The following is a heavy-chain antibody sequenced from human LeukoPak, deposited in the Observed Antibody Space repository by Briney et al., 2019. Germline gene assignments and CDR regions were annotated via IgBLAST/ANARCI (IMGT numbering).Heavy chain of an antibody. J-gene: IGHJ6*04. V-gene: IGHV1-2*02. D-gene: IGHD2-2*01. CDR3: ARDRCSSTSCYAPDV. CDR1: GYTFTGYY. CDR2: INPNSGGT. Sequence: GASVKVSCKASGYTFTGYYMHWVRQAPGQGHEWMGWINPNSGGTNYAQKFQGRVTMTRDTSISTAYMELSRLRSDDTAVYYCARDRCSSTSCYAPDVWGKGTTVTVSS.